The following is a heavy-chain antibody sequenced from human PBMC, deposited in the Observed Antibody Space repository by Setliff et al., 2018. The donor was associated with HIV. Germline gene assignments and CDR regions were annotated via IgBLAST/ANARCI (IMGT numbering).Heavy chain of an antibody. CDR2: IIPIFDRT. Sequence: SVKVSCKISGGTLSSHVLSWVRQAPGQGLEWMGGIIPIFDRTNYAQKFQGRVTITADESTSTAYMELSSLRSEDTAVYYCARDPFPSTNYYDSSAYPFAEYFHHWGQGTLVTVSS. CDR3: ARDPFPSTNYYDSSAYPFAEYFHH. CDR1: GGTLSSHV. V-gene: IGHV1-69*13. D-gene: IGHD3-22*01. J-gene: IGHJ1*01.